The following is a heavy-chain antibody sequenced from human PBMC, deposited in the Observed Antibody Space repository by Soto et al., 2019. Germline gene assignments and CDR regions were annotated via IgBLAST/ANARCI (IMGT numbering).Heavy chain of an antibody. CDR3: ARVPLVLIHDYYYYYGMDV. CDR1: GGSISSYY. Sequence: PSETLSLTCTVSGGSISSYYWSWIRQPPGKGLEWIGYIYYSGSTNYNPSLKSRVTISVDTSKNQFSLKLSSVTAADTAVYYCARVPLVLIHDYYYYYGMDVWGQGTTVTVSS. J-gene: IGHJ6*02. D-gene: IGHD6-13*01. V-gene: IGHV4-59*01. CDR2: IYYSGST.